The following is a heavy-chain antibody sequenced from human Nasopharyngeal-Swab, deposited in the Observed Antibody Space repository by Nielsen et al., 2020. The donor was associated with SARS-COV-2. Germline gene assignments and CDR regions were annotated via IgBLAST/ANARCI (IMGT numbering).Heavy chain of an antibody. CDR2: IIPILGIA. CDR1: GGTFSSYA. Sequence: SVKVSCKASGGTFSSYAISWVRQAPGQGLEWMGRIIPILGIANYAQKFQGRVTITADKSTSTAYMELRSLRSDDTAVYYCAREDRGYCSGGSCYKNFDYWGQGTLVTVSS. J-gene: IGHJ4*02. CDR3: AREDRGYCSGGSCYKNFDY. V-gene: IGHV1-69*04. D-gene: IGHD2-15*01.